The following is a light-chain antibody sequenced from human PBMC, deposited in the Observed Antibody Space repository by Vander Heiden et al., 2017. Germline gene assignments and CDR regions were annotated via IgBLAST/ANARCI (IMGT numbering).Light chain of an antibody. CDR2: DDN. CDR3: GAWDSSLSAVV. CDR1: SSNIGNNY. J-gene: IGLJ3*02. V-gene: IGLV1-51*01. Sequence: QSVLTQPPSVPAAPGQKVTTSCAGSSSNIGNNYVSWYQQFPGTAPKLLIYDDNRRPSGIPDRFSGSKSGTSATLGITGLQTGDEADYYCGAWDSSLSAVVFGGGTQLTVL.